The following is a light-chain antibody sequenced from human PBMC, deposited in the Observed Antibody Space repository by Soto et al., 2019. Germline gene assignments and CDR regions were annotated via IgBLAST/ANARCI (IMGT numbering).Light chain of an antibody. CDR1: QDIRNY. J-gene: IGKJ3*01. CDR2: AAS. CDR3: QKYDRSPFT. V-gene: IGKV1-27*01. Sequence: DIQMTQSPSSLSVSVGDRVTITCRASQDIRNYLAWYQQKPGKPPNLLIYAASTLQSGVPSRFSGSGSGTDFALTINNLQPEDVATYYCQKYDRSPFTVGPGTKVDF.